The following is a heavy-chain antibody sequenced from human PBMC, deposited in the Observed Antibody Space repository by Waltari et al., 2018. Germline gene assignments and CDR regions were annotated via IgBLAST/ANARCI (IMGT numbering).Heavy chain of an antibody. Sequence: KVSCKASGYTFTSYAMHWVRQAPGQRLEWMGWINAGNGNTKYSQKFQGRVTITRDTSASTAYMELSSLRSEDTAVYYCARDALPYDSSGYYYVYWGQGTLVIVSS. CDR3: ARDALPYDSSGYYYVY. D-gene: IGHD3-22*01. CDR1: GYTFTSYA. V-gene: IGHV1-3*01. CDR2: INAGNGNT. J-gene: IGHJ4*02.